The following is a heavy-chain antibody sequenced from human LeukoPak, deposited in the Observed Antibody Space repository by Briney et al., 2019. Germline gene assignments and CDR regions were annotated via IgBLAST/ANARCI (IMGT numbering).Heavy chain of an antibody. CDR3: ARRGVLPIDY. Sequence: GGSLRLSCAASGVTFSSYGMHWVRQAPGKGLEWVALISSDGNDKLYGDSVKGRFTISRDNAKNSLYLQMNSLRAEDTAVYYCARRGVLPIDYWGQGTLVTVSS. CDR2: ISSDGNDK. J-gene: IGHJ4*02. D-gene: IGHD2-15*01. V-gene: IGHV3-30*03. CDR1: GVTFSSYG.